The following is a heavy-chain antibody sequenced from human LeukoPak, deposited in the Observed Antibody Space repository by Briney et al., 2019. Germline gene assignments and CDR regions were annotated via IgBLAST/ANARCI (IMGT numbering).Heavy chain of an antibody. Sequence: GGSLRLSCAASGFNFSSYAMHWVRQAPGKGLEWVAVISYDGSNKYYADSVKGRFTISRDNSKNTLYLQMNSLRAEDTAVYYCARPLLGRQLGLIDYWGQGTLVTVSS. CDR3: ARPLLGRQLGLIDY. J-gene: IGHJ4*02. CDR2: ISYDGSNK. V-gene: IGHV3-30-3*01. CDR1: GFNFSSYA. D-gene: IGHD6-13*01.